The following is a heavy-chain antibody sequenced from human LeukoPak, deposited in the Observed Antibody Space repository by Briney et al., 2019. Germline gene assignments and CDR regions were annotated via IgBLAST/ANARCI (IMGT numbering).Heavy chain of an antibody. CDR2: ISWNSGSI. D-gene: IGHD6-13*01. CDR1: GFTFDDYA. V-gene: IGHV3-9*01. CDR3: ARPPQYSTDYYFDY. Sequence: QAGGSLRLSCAASGFTFDDYAMHWVRQAPGKGLEWVSGISWNSGSIGYADSVKGRFTISRDNAKNSLYLQMNSLRAEDTAVYYCARPPQYSTDYYFDYWGQGTLVTVSS. J-gene: IGHJ4*02.